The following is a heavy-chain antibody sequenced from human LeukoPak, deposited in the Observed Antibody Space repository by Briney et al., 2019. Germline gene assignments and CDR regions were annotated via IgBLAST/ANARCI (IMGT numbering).Heavy chain of an antibody. J-gene: IGHJ4*02. V-gene: IGHV3-23*01. D-gene: IGHD6-13*01. CDR2: ISGSGGST. CDR3: ARNGGAAAVYFDY. CDR1: GFTFSSYA. Sequence: GGSLRLSCAASGFTFSSYAMSWVRQAPGKGLEWVSAISGSGGSTYYADSVKGRFTISGDNSKNTLYLQMNSLRAEDTAVYYCARNGGAAAVYFDYWGQGTLVTVSS.